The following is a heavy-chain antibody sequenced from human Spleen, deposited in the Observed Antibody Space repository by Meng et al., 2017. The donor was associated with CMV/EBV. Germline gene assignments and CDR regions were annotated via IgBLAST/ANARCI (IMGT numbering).Heavy chain of an antibody. Sequence: GESLKISCAASGFTFSSYEMNWVRQAPGKGLEWVSYISSSGSSIYYADSVKGRFTVSRDNANNSLVLQMNSLRAEDTAVYYCARLGIVGVSSAERWRDWFDPWGQGTLVTVSS. CDR3: ARLGIVGVSSAERWRDWFDP. J-gene: IGHJ5*02. V-gene: IGHV3-48*03. CDR1: GFTFSSYE. D-gene: IGHD2-2*01. CDR2: ISSSGSSI.